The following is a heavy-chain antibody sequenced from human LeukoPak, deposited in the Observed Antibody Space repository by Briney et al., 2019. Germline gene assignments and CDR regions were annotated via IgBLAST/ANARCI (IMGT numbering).Heavy chain of an antibody. V-gene: IGHV4-34*01. CDR1: GGSFSGYY. CDR3: ARRGYSSSYDY. Sequence: SETLSLTCAVYGGSFSGYYWSWIRQPPGKGLEWIGKINHSGSTNYNPSLKSRVTISVDTSKNQFSLKLSSVTAADTAVYYCARRGYSSSYDYWGQGTLVTVSS. J-gene: IGHJ4*02. D-gene: IGHD6-6*01. CDR2: INHSGST.